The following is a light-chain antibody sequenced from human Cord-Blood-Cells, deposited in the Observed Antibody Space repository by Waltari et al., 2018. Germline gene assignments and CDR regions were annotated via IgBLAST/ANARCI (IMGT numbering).Light chain of an antibody. V-gene: IGLV2-23*01. Sequence: QSALTQPASVSGSPGQSITISCTGTSSDVGSYNLFSWYQQHPSKAPKLMIYEGSKRPSGVSNLFSGSKSGNTAYLTISGLQAEDEADYYCCSYAGSSTLVFGGGTKLTVL. CDR2: EGS. J-gene: IGLJ3*02. CDR3: CSYAGSSTLV. CDR1: SSDVGSYNL.